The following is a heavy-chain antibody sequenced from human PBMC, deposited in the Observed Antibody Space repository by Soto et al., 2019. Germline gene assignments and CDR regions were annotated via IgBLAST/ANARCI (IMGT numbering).Heavy chain of an antibody. CDR3: GRVWFGELLKYYYVDV. V-gene: IGHV4-59*01. CDR1: GGSISSYY. Sequence: SETLSLTCTVSGGSISSYYLSWIRQPPGKGLEWIGYIYYSGSTNYNPSLKSRVTISVDTSRNQFSLKLSSVTAADTAVYYCGRVWFGELLKYYYVDVWGKGTTVTVSS. D-gene: IGHD3-10*01. CDR2: IYYSGST. J-gene: IGHJ6*03.